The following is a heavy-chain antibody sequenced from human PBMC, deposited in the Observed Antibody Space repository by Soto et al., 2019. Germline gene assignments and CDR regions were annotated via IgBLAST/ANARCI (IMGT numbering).Heavy chain of an antibody. CDR3: AREYPVHSAYFDY. V-gene: IGHV4-59*01. D-gene: IGHD1-26*01. Sequence: QVQLQESGPGLVKPSETLSLTCTVSGASISRYYWSWIRQSPGKGLEWIGYMYYSGNANYNPSLRSRITISVDTSKNQFSLNLNSVTAADTAVYYCAREYPVHSAYFDYWGQGIPVTVSS. CDR2: MYYSGNA. CDR1: GASISRYY. J-gene: IGHJ4*02.